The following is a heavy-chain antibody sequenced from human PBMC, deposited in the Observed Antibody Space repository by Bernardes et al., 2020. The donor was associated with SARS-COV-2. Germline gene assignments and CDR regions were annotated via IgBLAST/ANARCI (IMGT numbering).Heavy chain of an antibody. D-gene: IGHD3-16*02. CDR2: IYPGGTT. V-gene: IGHV3-66*02. CDR1: GLTVSDNY. Sequence: GGSLRLSCAASGLTVSDNYMTWVRQAPGKGLEWVSFIYPGGTTYYADSVKGRFTISRDNSKNTLYLQMNNLRREDTAVYYCARDLGNPSYRYYYGVDVWGQGNPGHRLL. J-gene: IGHJ6*02. CDR3: ARDLGNPSYRYYYGVDV.